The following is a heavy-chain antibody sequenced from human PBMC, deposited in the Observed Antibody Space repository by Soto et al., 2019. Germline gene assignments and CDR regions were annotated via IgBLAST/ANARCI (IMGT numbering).Heavy chain of an antibody. CDR1: GFTFSNYA. D-gene: IGHD6-13*01. V-gene: IGHV3-23*01. Sequence: EVQLLESGGGLVQPGGSLRLSCAASGFTFSNYAVTWVRQAPGKGLEWVSTISGSGGSTYYADSVKGRFTISRDNSKNPLYLQMNSLRAEATAVYYCAKDQGSSWSEIDYWGQGTLVTVSS. CDR3: AKDQGSSWSEIDY. J-gene: IGHJ4*02. CDR2: ISGSGGST.